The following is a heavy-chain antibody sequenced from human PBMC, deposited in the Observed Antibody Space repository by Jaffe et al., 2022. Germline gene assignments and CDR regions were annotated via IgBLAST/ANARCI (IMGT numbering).Heavy chain of an antibody. J-gene: IGHJ5*02. CDR2: INNDGSNT. V-gene: IGHV3-74*03. Sequence: EVQLVESGGGLVQPGGSLRLSCAASGFTLSNYWMQWVRQAPRKGLVWVSHINNDGSNTLYADSVKGRFTISRDNAKNTLYLEMNSLRAEDTAVYYCVRDIQGWLDPWGQGTLVTVSS. CDR3: VRDIQGWLDP. D-gene: IGHD2-21*01. CDR1: GFTLSNYW.